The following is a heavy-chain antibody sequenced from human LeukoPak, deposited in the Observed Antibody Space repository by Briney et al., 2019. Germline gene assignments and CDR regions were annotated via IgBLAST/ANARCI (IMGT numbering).Heavy chain of an antibody. CDR1: GFTFSSYA. D-gene: IGHD6-13*01. V-gene: IGHV3-30*04. J-gene: IGHJ4*02. CDR3: ASHWAQQLVSDY. Sequence: GGSLRLSCAASGFTFSSYAMHWVRQAPGKGLEWVALISYDGSNKYYADSVKGRFTISRDNSKNTVYLQMNSLRAEDTAVYYCASHWAQQLVSDYWGQGTLVTVSS. CDR2: ISYDGSNK.